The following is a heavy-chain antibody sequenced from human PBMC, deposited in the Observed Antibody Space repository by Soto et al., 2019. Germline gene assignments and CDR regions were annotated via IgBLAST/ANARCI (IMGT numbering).Heavy chain of an antibody. Sequence: SETLSLTCIVSGSSISSFYWSWLRQPPGKGLEWIGNIYYSGSTNYNPSLKSRVTISVDTSKNQFSLKLSSVTAADTAVYYCAREKTYSSSWSGWFDPWGQGTLVTVSS. CDR2: IYYSGST. V-gene: IGHV4-59*01. CDR1: GSSISSFY. CDR3: AREKTYSSSWSGWFDP. D-gene: IGHD6-13*01. J-gene: IGHJ5*02.